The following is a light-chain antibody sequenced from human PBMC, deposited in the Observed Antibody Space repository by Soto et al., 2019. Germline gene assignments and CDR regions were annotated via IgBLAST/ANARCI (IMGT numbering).Light chain of an antibody. CDR2: GAS. V-gene: IGKV3-20*01. J-gene: IGKJ3*01. CDR1: QSVSSSY. CDR3: QQYGSSPTS. Sequence: EIVLTQSPGTLSLSPGERATLSCRASQSVSSSYLAWYQQKPGQSPRLLIYGASSRATGIPDRFSCSGSGTDFTISISRLEPADFAVYYCQQYGSSPTSCGPGTKVDIK.